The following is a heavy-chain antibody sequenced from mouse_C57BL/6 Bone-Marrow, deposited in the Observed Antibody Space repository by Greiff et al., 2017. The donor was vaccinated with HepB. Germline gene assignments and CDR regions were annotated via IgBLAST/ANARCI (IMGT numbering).Heavy chain of an antibody. CDR3: ARSRAQATPMDY. CDR1: GYTFTDYN. Sequence: VQLQQSGPELVKPGASVKIPCKASGYTFTDYNMDWVKQSHGKSLEWIGDINPNNGGTIYNQKFKGKATLTVDKSSSTAYMELRSLTSEDTAVYYCARSRAQATPMDYWGQGTSVTVSS. CDR2: INPNNGGT. J-gene: IGHJ4*01. D-gene: IGHD3-2*02. V-gene: IGHV1-18*01.